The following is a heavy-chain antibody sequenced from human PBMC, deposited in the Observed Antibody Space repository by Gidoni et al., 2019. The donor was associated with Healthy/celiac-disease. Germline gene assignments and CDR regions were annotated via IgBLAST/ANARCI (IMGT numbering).Heavy chain of an antibody. V-gene: IGHV1-2*04. J-gene: IGHJ4*02. CDR1: GYTFTGYY. Sequence: QVQLVQSGAEVKKPGASVKVSCKASGYTFTGYYMHWVRQAPGQGLEWMGWINPNSGGTNYAQKFQGWVTMTRDTSISIAYMELSRLRSDDTAVYYCARGQLVLRFLEWSHLYYFDYWGQGTLVTVSS. D-gene: IGHD3-3*01. CDR3: ARGQLVLRFLEWSHLYYFDY. CDR2: INPNSGGT.